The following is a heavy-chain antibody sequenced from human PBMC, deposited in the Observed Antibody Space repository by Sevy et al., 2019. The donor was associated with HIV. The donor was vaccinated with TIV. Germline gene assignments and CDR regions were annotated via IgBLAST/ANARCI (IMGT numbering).Heavy chain of an antibody. CDR3: ARGNIQVTMIGVVFTGGRYHFDS. J-gene: IGHJ4*02. CDR2: INPSGST. V-gene: IGHV4-34*01. CDR1: GGSFTSYY. D-gene: IGHD3-22*01. Sequence: SETLSLTCAVSGGSFTSYYWTWIRQPPGKGLEWIGEINPSGSTNYNPSLKSRLTMSLDTSKNQFALKLDHVSAADTAVYYCARGNIQVTMIGVVFTGGRYHFDSWGQGTLVTVSS.